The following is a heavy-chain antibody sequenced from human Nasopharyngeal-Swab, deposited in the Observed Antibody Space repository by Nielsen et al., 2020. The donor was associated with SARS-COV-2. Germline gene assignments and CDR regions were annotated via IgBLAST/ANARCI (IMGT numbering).Heavy chain of an antibody. J-gene: IGHJ4*02. CDR2: ISSSSSYI. Sequence: WIRQPPGKGLEWVSSISSSSSYIYSADSVKGRLTISRDNAKNSLYLQMNSLRAEDTAVYYCARDGSSLRYFDWLPRGAFDYWGQGTLVTVSS. V-gene: IGHV3-21*01. D-gene: IGHD3-9*01. CDR3: ARDGSSLRYFDWLPRGAFDY.